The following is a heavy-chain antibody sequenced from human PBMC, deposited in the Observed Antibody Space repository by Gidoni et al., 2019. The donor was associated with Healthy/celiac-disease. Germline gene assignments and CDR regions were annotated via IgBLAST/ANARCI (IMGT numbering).Heavy chain of an antibody. CDR2: IKSKTDGGTT. V-gene: IGHV3-15*01. CDR3: TTSDSDYGDLYYFDY. J-gene: IGHJ4*02. Sequence: SCAASGFTFSNAWMSWVRQAPGKGLEWVGRIKSKTDGGTTDYAAPVKGRFTISRDDSKNTLYLQMNSLKTEDTAVYYCTTSDSDYGDLYYFDYWGQGTLVTVSS. CDR1: GFTFSNAW. D-gene: IGHD4-17*01.